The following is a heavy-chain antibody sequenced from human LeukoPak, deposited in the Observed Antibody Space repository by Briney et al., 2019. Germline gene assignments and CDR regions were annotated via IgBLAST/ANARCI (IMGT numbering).Heavy chain of an antibody. D-gene: IGHD3-3*01. CDR2: ISAYNGNT. Sequence: ASVKVSCKASGYTFTSYGISWVRQAPGQGLEWMGWISAYNGNTNYAQKLQGRVTMTTDTSTSTAYMELRSLRSDDTAVYYCARSPRITIFGVVIPMDVWGKGTTVTVSS. J-gene: IGHJ6*03. CDR1: GYTFTSYG. CDR3: ARSPRITIFGVVIPMDV. V-gene: IGHV1-18*01.